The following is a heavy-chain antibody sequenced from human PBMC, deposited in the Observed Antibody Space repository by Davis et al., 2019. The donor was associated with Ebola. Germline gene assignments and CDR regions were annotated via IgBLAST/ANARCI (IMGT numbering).Heavy chain of an antibody. Sequence: ASVKVSCKTFGYTFTSYGITWVRQAPGQGLEWMGWISAYNGNTNYAQKLQGRVTMTRNTSISTAYMELSSLRSEDTAVYYCARGRISGLLWFGELSTYNWFDPWGQGTLVTVSS. CDR3: ARGRISGLLWFGELSTYNWFDP. V-gene: IGHV1-18*01. CDR1: GYTFTSYG. CDR2: ISAYNGNT. J-gene: IGHJ5*02. D-gene: IGHD3-10*01.